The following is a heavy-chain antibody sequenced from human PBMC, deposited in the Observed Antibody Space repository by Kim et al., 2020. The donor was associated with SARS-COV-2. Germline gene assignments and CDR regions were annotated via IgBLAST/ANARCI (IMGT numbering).Heavy chain of an antibody. CDR2: INDGGATT. V-gene: IGHV3-74*01. Sequence: GGSLRLSCVVSGFTFSSYWMHWVRQAPGQGLVPVSRINDGGATTSYADSVKGRFTISRDNAKNTLYLQMNSLRDEDTAVYYCGRAGGRRVELIKYWGQGT. J-gene: IGHJ4*02. CDR1: GFTFSSYW. D-gene: IGHD1-7*01. CDR3: GRAGGRRVELIKY.